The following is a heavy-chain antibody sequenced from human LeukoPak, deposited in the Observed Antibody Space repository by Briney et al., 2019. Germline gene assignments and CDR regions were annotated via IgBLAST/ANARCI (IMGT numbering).Heavy chain of an antibody. V-gene: IGHV3-7*01. CDR2: IKEDGSEK. Sequence: GGSLRLSCAASGFTFNNAWMSWVRQAPGKGLEWVANIKEDGSEKYYVDSVKGRFTISRDNAKNSLSLQVNSLSAEDTAVYYCARSRSGYYEDYWGQGTLVTVSS. CDR3: ARSRSGYYEDY. CDR1: GFTFNNAW. D-gene: IGHD3-22*01. J-gene: IGHJ4*02.